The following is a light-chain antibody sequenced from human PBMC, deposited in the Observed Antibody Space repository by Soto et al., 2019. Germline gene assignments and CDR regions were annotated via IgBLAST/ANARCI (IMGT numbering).Light chain of an antibody. V-gene: IGKV3-20*01. J-gene: IGKJ4*02. CDR2: GAS. CDR3: QQYASSPLT. CDR1: QSVRSNY. Sequence: EIVLTQSPGTLSLSSGERATLSCRASQSVRSNYLAWYQQKPGQAPRLLIYGASSRATGIPDRFGGSGSGTDFNLTRSRLEPEDCAVYYCQQYASSPLTFGGGTKVEIK.